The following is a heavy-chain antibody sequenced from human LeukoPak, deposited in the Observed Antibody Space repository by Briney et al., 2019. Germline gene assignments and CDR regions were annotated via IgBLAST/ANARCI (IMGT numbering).Heavy chain of an antibody. CDR1: GGSISSYY. CDR3: ARGPPYVWGSYRFPYFDY. J-gene: IGHJ4*02. Sequence: SETLSLTCTVSGGSISSYYWGWIRQPPGKGLEWIGYIYYSGSTNYNPSLKSRVTISVDTSKNQFSLKLSSVTAADTAVYYCARGPPYVWGSYRFPYFDYWGQGTLVTVSS. V-gene: IGHV4-59*12. CDR2: IYYSGST. D-gene: IGHD3-16*02.